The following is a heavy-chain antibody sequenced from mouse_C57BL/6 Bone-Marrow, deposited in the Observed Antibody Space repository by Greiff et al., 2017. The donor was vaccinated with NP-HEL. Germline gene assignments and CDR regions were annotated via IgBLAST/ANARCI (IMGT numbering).Heavy chain of an antibody. CDR2: INPNNGGT. CDR1: GYTFTDYY. CDR3: AREDYDYWYYFDY. Sequence: EVKLQQSGPELVKPGASVKISCKASGYTFTDYYMNWVKQSRGKSLEWIGDINPNNGGTSYNQKFKGKATLTVDKSSSTAYMELRSLTSEDSAVYYCAREDYDYWYYFDYWGQGTTLTVSS. V-gene: IGHV1-26*01. D-gene: IGHD2-4*01. J-gene: IGHJ2*01.